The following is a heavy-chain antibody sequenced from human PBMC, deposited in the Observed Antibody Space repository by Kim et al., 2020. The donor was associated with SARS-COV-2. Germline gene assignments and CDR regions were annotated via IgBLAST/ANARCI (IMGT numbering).Heavy chain of an antibody. CDR1: GYTFTNYP. J-gene: IGHJ4*02. CDR2: ITTNTGNP. Sequence: ASVKVSCKTSGYTFTNYPMNWVRQAPGQGLEWMGWITTNTGNPTYAQGFKGRFVLSLDTSVSTAYLQISSLRVEDTAVYYCAPGDPYYFDYWGQGTLVTDST. V-gene: IGHV7-4-1*02. D-gene: IGHD3-10*01. CDR3: APGDPYYFDY.